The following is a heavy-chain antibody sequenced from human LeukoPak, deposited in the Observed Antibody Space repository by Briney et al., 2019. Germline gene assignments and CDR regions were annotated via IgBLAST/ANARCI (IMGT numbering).Heavy chain of an antibody. CDR3: AKDKYNFWSGSNYYYMDV. D-gene: IGHD3-3*01. V-gene: IGHV3-23*01. Sequence: GGSLRLSFAASAITFSTYAMSWVRQAPGKGLECVSVISGGAGSTYYADSVKGRFTISRDNSKNTLYLQMNSLRAEDTAVYYCAKDKYNFWSGSNYYYMDVWGKGTTVTVSS. CDR1: AITFSTYA. J-gene: IGHJ6*03. CDR2: ISGGAGST.